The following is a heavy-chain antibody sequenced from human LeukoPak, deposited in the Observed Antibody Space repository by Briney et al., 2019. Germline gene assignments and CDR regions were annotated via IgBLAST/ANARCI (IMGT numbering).Heavy chain of an antibody. CDR1: GFTFSSYA. V-gene: IGHV3-23*01. CDR2: ISGSGGST. CDR3: AKDDPEGGSGYDWTFDY. Sequence: PGGSLRLSCAASGFTFSSYAMSWVRQAPGKGLEWVSAISGSGGSTYYADSVKGRFTISRDNSKNTLYLQMNSLRAEDTAVYYCAKDDPEGGSGYDWTFDYWDQGTLVTVSS. J-gene: IGHJ4*02. D-gene: IGHD5-12*01.